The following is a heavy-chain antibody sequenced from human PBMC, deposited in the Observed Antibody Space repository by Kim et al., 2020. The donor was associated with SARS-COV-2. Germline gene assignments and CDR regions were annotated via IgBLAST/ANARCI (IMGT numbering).Heavy chain of an antibody. V-gene: IGHV3-30*18. CDR2: ITYDGSNK. Sequence: GGSLRLSCGASGFTFSIYGMHWVRQAPGKGLEWVSVITYDGSNKNYADSVKGRFTISRDNSKNPLYLQMNNLRAEDTAVYYCAKDLKDFWRVYYIINGYYYGMDVWGQGTTCTVSS. CDR3: AKDLKDFWRVYYIINGYYYGMDV. CDR1: GFTFSIYG. J-gene: IGHJ6*02. D-gene: IGHD3-3*01.